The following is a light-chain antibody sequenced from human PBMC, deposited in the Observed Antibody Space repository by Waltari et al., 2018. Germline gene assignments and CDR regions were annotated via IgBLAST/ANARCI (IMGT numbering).Light chain of an antibody. V-gene: IGLV1-44*01. Sequence: QSVLTQPPSASGTPGQRVTISCSGSSSNIGGNPVNWYQQLPGTAPKLLIYNNDQRPSGVPDRFSGSKSGTSASLAISGLQSEDEADYYWAAWDDSRNGPVFGGGTKLPVL. CDR3: AAWDDSRNGPV. J-gene: IGLJ3*02. CDR1: SSNIGGNP. CDR2: NND.